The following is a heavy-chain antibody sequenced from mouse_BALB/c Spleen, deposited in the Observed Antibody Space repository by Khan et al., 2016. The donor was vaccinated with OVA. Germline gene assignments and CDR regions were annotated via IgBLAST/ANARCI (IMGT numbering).Heavy chain of an antibody. CDR1: GYTFTSYT. V-gene: IGHV1-4*01. CDR3: VRDGADHRNDGWFAY. J-gene: IGHJ3*01. CDR2: INPSNGYT. D-gene: IGHD2-14*01. Sequence: VQLQESGAELARPGASVKMSCKASGYTFTSYTIHWIKLRPGQGLEWIGYINPSNGYTNYNQKFRDKATLTADKSSTTAYMHLSSLTSDDSAVYNCVRDGADHRNDGWFAYWGQGTLVTVSA.